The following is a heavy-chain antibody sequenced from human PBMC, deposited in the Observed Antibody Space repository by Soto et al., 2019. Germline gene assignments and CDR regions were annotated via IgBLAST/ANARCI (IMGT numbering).Heavy chain of an antibody. J-gene: IGHJ4*02. V-gene: IGHV3-23*01. CDR3: AQVPREPLNDCYYFDH. D-gene: IGHD1-1*01. CDR1: GFTFNNYV. CDR2: ISGSGGST. Sequence: TGGSLRLSCAVSGFTFNNYVMSWVRQAPGKGLEWVSAISGSGGSTDYADSVKGRFTISRDHFKNTLFLPMNSLCADDTAVYYFAQVPREPLNDCYYFDHSGRGTLGTSSS.